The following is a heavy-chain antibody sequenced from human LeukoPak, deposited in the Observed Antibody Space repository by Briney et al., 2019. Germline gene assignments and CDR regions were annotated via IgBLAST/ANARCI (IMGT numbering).Heavy chain of an antibody. CDR3: ARDNTYYYDSSGYYDRFDY. J-gene: IGHJ4*02. CDR1: GGTFSSYA. D-gene: IGHD3-22*01. CDR2: IIPIFGTA. V-gene: IGHV1-69*13. Sequence: ASVTVSCKASGGTFSSYAISWVRQAPGQGLEWMGGIIPIFGTANYAQKFQGRVTITADESTSTAYMELSSLRSEDTAVYYCARDNTYYYDSSGYYDRFDYWGQGTLVTVSS.